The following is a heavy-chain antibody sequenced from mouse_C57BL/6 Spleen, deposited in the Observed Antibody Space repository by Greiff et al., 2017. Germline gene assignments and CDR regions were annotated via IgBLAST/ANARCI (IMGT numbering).Heavy chain of an antibody. CDR3: ASGAAQAPFAY. J-gene: IGHJ3*01. CDR2: IDPSDSYT. V-gene: IGHV1-69*01. CDR1: GYTFTSYW. Sequence: VQLQQPGAELVMPGASVKLSCKASGYTFTSYWMHWVKQRPGQGLEWIGEIDPSDSYTNYNQKFKGKSTLTVDKSSSTAYMQLSSLTSEDSAVYYCASGAAQAPFAYWGQGTLVTVSA. D-gene: IGHD3-2*02.